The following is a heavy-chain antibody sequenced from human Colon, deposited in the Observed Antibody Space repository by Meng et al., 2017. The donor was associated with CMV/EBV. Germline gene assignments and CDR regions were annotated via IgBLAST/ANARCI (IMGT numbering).Heavy chain of an antibody. J-gene: IGHJ4*02. CDR3: ARGFYNRAHYLDY. V-gene: IGHV3-74*03. D-gene: IGHD3-10*01. CDR1: GFTFNTYW. Sequence: GESLKISCVASGFTFNTYWMHWVRLAPGKGPLWISHISADGTKIKYADSVKGRFTVSRDNAKNTLYLQMDSLRAEDTAIYYCARGFYNRAHYLDYWGQGTLVTVSS. CDR2: ISADGTKI.